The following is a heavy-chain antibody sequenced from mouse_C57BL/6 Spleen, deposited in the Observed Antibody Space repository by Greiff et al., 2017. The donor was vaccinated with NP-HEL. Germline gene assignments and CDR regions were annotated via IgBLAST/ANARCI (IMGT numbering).Heavy chain of an antibody. D-gene: IGHD4-1*01. J-gene: IGHJ2*01. Sequence: QVQLQQSGPGLVQPSQSLSITCTVSGFSLTSYGVHWVRQPPGKGLEWLGVIWSGGSTDYNAAFISRLSISKDNSKSQVFFKMNSLQADDTAIYYCAKNGNWDEGYYFDYWGQGTTLTVSS. CDR3: AKNGNWDEGYYFDY. CDR1: GFSLTSYG. V-gene: IGHV2-4*01. CDR2: IWSGGST.